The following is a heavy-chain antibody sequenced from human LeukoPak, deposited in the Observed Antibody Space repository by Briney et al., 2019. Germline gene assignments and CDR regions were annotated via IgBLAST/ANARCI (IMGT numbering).Heavy chain of an antibody. D-gene: IGHD2-15*01. CDR1: GGSISGGDYY. CDR2: IYSSGST. V-gene: IGHV4-61*02. Sequence: SETLSLTCTVSGGSISGGDYYLNWIRQPAGKGLEWIGRIYSSGSTNYNPSLKSRVTISVDTSKNQFSLKLSSVTAADTAVYYCARGVVAASGWFDPWGQGTLVTVSS. J-gene: IGHJ5*02. CDR3: ARGVVAASGWFDP.